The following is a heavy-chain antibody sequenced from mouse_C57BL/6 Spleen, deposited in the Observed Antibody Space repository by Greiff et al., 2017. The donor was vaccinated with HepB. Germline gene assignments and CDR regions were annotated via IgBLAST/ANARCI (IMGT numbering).Heavy chain of an antibody. V-gene: IGHV1-82*01. CDR2: IYPGDGDT. D-gene: IGHD1-1*01. Sequence: QVQLQQSGPELVKPGASVKISCKASGYAFSSSWMNWVKQRPGKGLEWIGRIYPGDGDTNYNGKFKGKATLTADKSSSTAYMQLSSLTSEDSVVYFCAREDEYYYGSSYRYFDVWGTGTTVTVSS. J-gene: IGHJ1*03. CDR1: GYAFSSSW. CDR3: AREDEYYYGSSYRYFDV.